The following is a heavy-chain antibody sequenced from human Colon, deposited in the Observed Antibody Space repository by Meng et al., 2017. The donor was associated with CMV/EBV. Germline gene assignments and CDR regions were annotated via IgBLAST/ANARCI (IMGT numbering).Heavy chain of an antibody. D-gene: IGHD5-18*01. CDR1: CDSICSYY. Sequence: QLHLPGSGPGLGKPSVPLPLIFTGSCDSICSYYWSWIRQPAGKGLEWIGHIYPSGFPKYKPSLGSRVTMSSDTSKNQISLKLTSVTAADTAVYYCTRAQYTYGYWIFDDWGQGTLVTVAS. J-gene: IGHJ4*02. V-gene: IGHV4-4*07. CDR2: IYPSGFP. CDR3: TRAQYTYGYWIFDD.